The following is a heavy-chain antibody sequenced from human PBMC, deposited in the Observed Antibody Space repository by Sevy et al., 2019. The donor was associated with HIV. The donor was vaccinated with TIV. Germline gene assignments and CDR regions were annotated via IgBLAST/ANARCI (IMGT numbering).Heavy chain of an antibody. CDR2: IKQDVGQK. D-gene: IGHD1-7*01. V-gene: IGHV3-7*01. Sequence: GGSLRLSCAASGFTFSKYWMGWVRQAPGKGLEWVANIKQDVGQKYYVDSVKGRFTISRDNAKNSLYLQMNSLRAEDTAVYFCARDDGNYYFHYWDQGTLVTVSS. J-gene: IGHJ4*02. CDR1: GFTFSKYW. CDR3: ARDDGNYYFHY.